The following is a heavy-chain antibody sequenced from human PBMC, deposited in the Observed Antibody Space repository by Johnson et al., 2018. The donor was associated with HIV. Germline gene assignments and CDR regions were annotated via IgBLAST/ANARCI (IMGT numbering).Heavy chain of an antibody. CDR1: GFTFSSYW. Sequence: VQLVESGGGLVQPGGSLRLSCAASGFTFSSYWMHWVRQAPGKGLEWVSRINWNGGSTGYADSVKGRFTISRDNAKNSLYRQMNRLRAEDTALYYCARVGSSSADHWGQGTMVTVSS. J-gene: IGHJ3*01. D-gene: IGHD6-13*01. CDR2: INWNGGST. CDR3: ARVGSSSADH. V-gene: IGHV3-20*04.